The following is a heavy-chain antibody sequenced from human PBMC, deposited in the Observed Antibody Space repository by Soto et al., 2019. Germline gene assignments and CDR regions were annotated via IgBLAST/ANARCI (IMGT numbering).Heavy chain of an antibody. D-gene: IGHD4-17*01. Sequence: PSETLSLTCSILGDSISDTRFYWGWVRQSPENGLEWITRLSHDGHAYSNPSLTGRFTLFADTSRNQFSLTMKSVNDAATALYFCARQVYGDYLGGNWFDPWGQGALVTVSS. V-gene: IGHV4-39*01. CDR1: GDSISDTRFY. J-gene: IGHJ5*02. CDR2: LSHDGHA. CDR3: ARQVYGDYLGGNWFDP.